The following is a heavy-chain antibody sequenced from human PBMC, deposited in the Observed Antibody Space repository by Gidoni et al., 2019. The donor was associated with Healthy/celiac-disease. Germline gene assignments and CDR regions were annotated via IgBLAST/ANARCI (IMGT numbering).Heavy chain of an antibody. V-gene: IGHV2-5*02. Sequence: QITLKESGPTLVKPTQTLTLTCTFSGFSLSTTGVGVGWIRQPPGKALEWLALIYWDDDKRYSPSLKSRLTITKDTSKNQVVLTMTNMDPVDTATYYCAHRKAVTSYYYYYMDVWGKGTTVTVSS. J-gene: IGHJ6*03. CDR3: AHRKAVTSYYYYYMDV. CDR1: GFSLSTTGVG. CDR2: IYWDDDK. D-gene: IGHD4-17*01.